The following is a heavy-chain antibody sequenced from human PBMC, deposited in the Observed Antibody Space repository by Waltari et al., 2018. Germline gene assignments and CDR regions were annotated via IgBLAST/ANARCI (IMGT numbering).Heavy chain of an antibody. D-gene: IGHD5-18*01. Sequence: QVQLVQSGAEVKKPGASVKVSCKASGYTFTSYAMHWVRKAPGQRLEWMGWINAGNGNTRDSQEFQGRVTITRDTTASTAYMELSSLRSEDTAVYYCARGWYTAMKNWGQGTLVTVSS. CDR1: GYTFTSYA. J-gene: IGHJ4*02. CDR3: ARGWYTAMKN. V-gene: IGHV1-3*01. CDR2: INAGNGNT.